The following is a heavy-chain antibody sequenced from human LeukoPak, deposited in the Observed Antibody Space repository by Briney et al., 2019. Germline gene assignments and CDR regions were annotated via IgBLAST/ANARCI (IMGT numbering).Heavy chain of an antibody. CDR1: GLTFSSYE. Sequence: GGSLRLSCAASGLTFSSYEMNWVRQAPGKGLEWVSYISSSGSTIYYADSVKGRFTISRDNAKNSLYLQMNSLRAEDTAVYYCARSRSLRYFDWLLPPTYYGMDVWGQGTTVTVSS. D-gene: IGHD3-9*01. CDR3: ARSRSLRYFDWLLPPTYYGMDV. V-gene: IGHV3-48*03. CDR2: ISSSGSTI. J-gene: IGHJ6*02.